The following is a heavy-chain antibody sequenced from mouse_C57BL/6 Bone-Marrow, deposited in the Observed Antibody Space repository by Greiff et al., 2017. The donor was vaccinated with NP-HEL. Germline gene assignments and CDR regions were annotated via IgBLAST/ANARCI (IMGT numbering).Heavy chain of an antibody. V-gene: IGHV1-4*01. Sequence: VHLVESGAELARPGASVKMSCKASGYTFTSYTMHWVKQRPGQGLEWIGYINPSSGYTKYNQKFKDKATLTADKSSSTAYMQLSSLTSEDSAVYYCARTRFAYWGQGTLVTVSA. CDR2: INPSSGYT. CDR3: ARTRFAY. J-gene: IGHJ3*01. CDR1: GYTFTSYT.